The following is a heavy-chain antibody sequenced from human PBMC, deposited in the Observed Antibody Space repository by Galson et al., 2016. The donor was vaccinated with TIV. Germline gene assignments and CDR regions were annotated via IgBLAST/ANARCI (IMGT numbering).Heavy chain of an antibody. CDR1: GGTFSSYA. J-gene: IGHJ4*02. CDR3: ARARGYSGHEGNY. D-gene: IGHD5-12*01. CDR2: IIGMFGTT. Sequence: SVKVSCKASGGTFSSYAFSWVRQAPGQGLEWMGRIIGMFGTTNYAQKFQGRVTITADELTSTAYMELSSLRSEVTAMYYCARARGYSGHEGNYWGQGTLVTVPS. V-gene: IGHV1-69*13.